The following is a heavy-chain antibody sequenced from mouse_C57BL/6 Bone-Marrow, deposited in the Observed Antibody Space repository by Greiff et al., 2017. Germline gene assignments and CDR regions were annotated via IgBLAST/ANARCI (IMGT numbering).Heavy chain of an antibody. CDR3: ARGIYYDGSSCGWFAY. Sequence: QVQLQQSGAELMKPGASVKLSCKATGYTFTGYWIEWVKQRPGHGLEWIGEILPGSGSTNYTEKFKGKATFTAVTSSNTAYMQLSSLTTEDSAIYYCARGIYYDGSSCGWFAYWGQGTLVTVSA. D-gene: IGHD1-1*01. V-gene: IGHV1-9*01. CDR2: ILPGSGST. CDR1: GYTFTGYW. J-gene: IGHJ3*01.